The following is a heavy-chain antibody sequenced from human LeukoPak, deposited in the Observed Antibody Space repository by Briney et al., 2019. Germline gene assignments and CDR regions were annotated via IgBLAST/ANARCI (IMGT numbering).Heavy chain of an antibody. CDR3: ARDQVGAAGTDY. J-gene: IGHJ4*02. V-gene: IGHV1-46*01. Sequence: ASVKVSCKASGYTFTSYYMHWVRQAPGQGLEWMGIINPSGGSTSYAQKFQGRVTMTRDPSTSTVYMELSSLRSEDTAVYYCARDQVGAAGTDYWGQGTLVTVSS. CDR1: GYTFTSYY. D-gene: IGHD6-13*01. CDR2: INPSGGST.